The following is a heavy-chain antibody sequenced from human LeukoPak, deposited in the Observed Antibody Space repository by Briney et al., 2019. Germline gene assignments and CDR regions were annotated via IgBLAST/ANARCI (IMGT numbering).Heavy chain of an antibody. J-gene: IGHJ4*02. CDR3: ARDEQYQLMILDF. CDR2: ISALNGNA. D-gene: IGHD1/OR15-1a*01. CDR1: GYTFTDYG. V-gene: IGHV1-18*01. Sequence: ASVKVSCKASGYTFTDYGFTWVRQAPGQGLEWMGWISALNGNANYAHKFRGRVTLTRDTSTGTAHMELRSLKSDDTAVYYCARDEQYQLMILDFWGQGTLITVSS.